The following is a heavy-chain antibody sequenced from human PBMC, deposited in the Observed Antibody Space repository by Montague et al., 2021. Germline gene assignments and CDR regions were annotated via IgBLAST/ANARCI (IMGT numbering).Heavy chain of an antibody. CDR1: GDSISSKYF. J-gene: IGHJ6*03. CDR2: INHSGST. CDR3: ARRGGTMVRGVKGYMDV. Sequence: SETLSLTCTVSGDSISSKYFWSWVRQPLGKGLEWIGEINHSGSTNYNPSLKSRVTISVDTSKNQFSLKLSSVTAADTAVYYCARRGGTMVRGVKGYMDVWGKGTTVTVSS. V-gene: IGHV4-4*02. D-gene: IGHD3-10*01.